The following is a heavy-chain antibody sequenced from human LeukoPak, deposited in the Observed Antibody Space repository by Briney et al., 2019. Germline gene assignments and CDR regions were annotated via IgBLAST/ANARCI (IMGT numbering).Heavy chain of an antibody. CDR1: GYTFTSHD. V-gene: IGHV1-8*01. CDR2: MNPNSGNT. CDR3: ARRAHLWFGEFSTP. D-gene: IGHD3-10*01. J-gene: IGHJ5*02. Sequence: ASVKVSCKASGYTFTSHDINWVRQATGQGLEWMGWMNPNSGNTGYAQKYQGRVTMTRNTSISTAYMELSSLRSEDTAVYYCARRAHLWFGEFSTPWGQGTLVTVSS.